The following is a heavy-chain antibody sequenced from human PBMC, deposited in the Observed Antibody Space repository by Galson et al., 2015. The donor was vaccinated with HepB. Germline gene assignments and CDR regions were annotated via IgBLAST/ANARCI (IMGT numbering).Heavy chain of an antibody. J-gene: IGHJ4*02. Sequence: SAIFWDSVSSNSSAWNWIRLSRSRGLEWLGRTYYRSTRFSDYAVSLKRQITINPDTSNNKCSLQLNSLSPEDTAMYYCARDQRGIAVGGTGFDHWGQGTLVTVSS. CDR1: WDSVSSNSSA. V-gene: IGHV6-1*01. CDR3: ARDQRGIAVGGTGFDH. D-gene: IGHD6-13*01. CDR2: TYYRSTRFS.